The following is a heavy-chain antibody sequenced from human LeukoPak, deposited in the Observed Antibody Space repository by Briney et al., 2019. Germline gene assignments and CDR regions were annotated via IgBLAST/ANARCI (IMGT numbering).Heavy chain of an antibody. D-gene: IGHD4-17*01. CDR1: GGSFSGYY. CDR3: ARGSPDYGDYGFDP. J-gene: IGHJ5*02. Sequence: SETPSLTCGAVYGGSFSGYYWSWIRQPPGKGLEWIGEINHSGSTNYNPSLKSRVTISIDTSKNQFSLKLGSVTAADTAVYYCARGSPDYGDYGFDPWGQGTLVTVSS. V-gene: IGHV4-34*01. CDR2: INHSGST.